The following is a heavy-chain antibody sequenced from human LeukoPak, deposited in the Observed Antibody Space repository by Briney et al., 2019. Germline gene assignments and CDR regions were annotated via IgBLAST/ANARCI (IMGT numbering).Heavy chain of an antibody. CDR1: GGSISRSDHY. CDR2: IYYNGIT. D-gene: IGHD3-3*01. Sequence: PSQTLSLTCSVSGGSISRSDHYWSWIRQPPGKGLEWIGNIYYNGITYYNPSLKSRVTMSVDTSQNQFSLKLSSVTAADTAVYYCARDPLHYDFWSGYSNWFDPWGQGTLVTVSS. V-gene: IGHV4-30-4*01. CDR3: ARDPLHYDFWSGYSNWFDP. J-gene: IGHJ5*02.